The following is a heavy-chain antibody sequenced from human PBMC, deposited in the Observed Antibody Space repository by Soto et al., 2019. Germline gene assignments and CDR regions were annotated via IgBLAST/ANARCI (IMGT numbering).Heavy chain of an antibody. D-gene: IGHD2-15*01. CDR2: ISYGGST. CDR3: SREILV. Sequence: QVQLQESGPGLVKPSQTLSLTCTVSGGSINSGGYCWSWIRQHPGKGLDWIGCISYGGSTSYNPSLKTLVTISVDTSKNQFSLKLTSVTAADTAVYYCSREILVWGQGALITVSS. J-gene: IGHJ4*02. V-gene: IGHV4-31*01. CDR1: GGSINSGGYC.